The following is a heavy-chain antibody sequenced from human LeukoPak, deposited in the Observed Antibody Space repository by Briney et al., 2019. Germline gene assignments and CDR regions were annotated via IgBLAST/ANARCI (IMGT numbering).Heavy chain of an antibody. J-gene: IGHJ4*02. CDR2: INPYSGVT. Sequence: ASVKVSCKASGYTFTGFYIHWVRQAPGQGLEWMGWINPYSGVTNYAQKFQGRVTMTTDTSINTAYMDLSSLRSDDTAVYYCARDGACSSTSCQNFDYWGRGTLVTVSS. V-gene: IGHV1-2*02. D-gene: IGHD2-2*01. CDR3: ARDGACSSTSCQNFDY. CDR1: GYTFTGFY.